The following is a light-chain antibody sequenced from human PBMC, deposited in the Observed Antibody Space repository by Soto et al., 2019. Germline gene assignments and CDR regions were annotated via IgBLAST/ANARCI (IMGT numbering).Light chain of an antibody. V-gene: IGKV3-11*01. J-gene: IGKJ4*01. CDR1: QSIRNF. CDR3: QQRSSWLT. CDR2: DTS. Sequence: ETVLTQSPATLSLSPGERATLSCRASQSIRNFLAWYQQKPGQAPRLLIYDTSNRATGIPARISGSGSGTDFTLTISSLEPEDCAVYYCQQRSSWLTFGGGTKVEIK.